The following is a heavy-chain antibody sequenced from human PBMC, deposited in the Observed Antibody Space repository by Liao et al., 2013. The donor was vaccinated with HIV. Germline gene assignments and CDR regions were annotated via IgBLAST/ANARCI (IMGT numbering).Heavy chain of an antibody. CDR1: GGSISSGGYS. CDR3: ARGVLPPLSSIAALSLYYFDY. Sequence: QLQLQESGSGLVKPSQTLSLTCAVSGGSISSGGYSWSWIRQPPGKGLEWIGYIYHSGSTYYNPSLKSRVTISVDTSKNQFSLKLSSVTAAETAVYYCARGVLPPLSSIAALSLYYFDYWGQGTLVTVSS. D-gene: IGHD6-6*01. CDR2: IYHSGST. V-gene: IGHV4-30-2*01. J-gene: IGHJ4*02.